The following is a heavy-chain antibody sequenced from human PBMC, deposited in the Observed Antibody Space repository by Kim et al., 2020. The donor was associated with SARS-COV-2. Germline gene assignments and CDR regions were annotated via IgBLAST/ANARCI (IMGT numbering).Heavy chain of an antibody. CDR3: ASGEQQLVF. D-gene: IGHD6-13*01. V-gene: IGHV3-7*01. CDR2: SEK. Sequence: SEKNYGDSVTGRLPISRDNAKNSLYLQMNSLRAEDTAVYYCASGEQQLVFWGQGTLVTVSS. J-gene: IGHJ4*02.